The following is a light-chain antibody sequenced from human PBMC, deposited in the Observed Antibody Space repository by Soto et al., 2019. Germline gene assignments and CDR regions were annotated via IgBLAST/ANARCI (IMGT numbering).Light chain of an antibody. CDR2: EVS. CDR3: SSYTSSSTVI. CDR1: SSDVGGYKY. J-gene: IGLJ2*01. Sequence: QSALTQPASVSGSPGQSITISCTGTSSDVGGYKYVSWYQQYPGKAPKLVIYEVSDRPSGVSYRFSGSKSGNTASLTISGLQAEDEADYYCSSYTSSSTVIFGGGTKVTVL. V-gene: IGLV2-14*01.